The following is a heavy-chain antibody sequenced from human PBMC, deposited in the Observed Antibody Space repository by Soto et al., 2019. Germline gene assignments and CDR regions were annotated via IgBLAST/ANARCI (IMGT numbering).Heavy chain of an antibody. V-gene: IGHV3-9*02. CDR3: AKDMKWGGMTTIHYFDS. CDR2: ISSNSDTI. CDR1: GFTADDYA. D-gene: IGHD4-17*01. Sequence: EVQLVESGGGLVQPGRSLRLSCVASGFTADDYALHWVRQAPGKGLEWVSGISSNSDTIHYADSVKGRFTISRDNAKNSLFLQMTRLRPEDTAVYYCAKDMKWGGMTTIHYFDSWGQGTLVTVSS. J-gene: IGHJ4*02.